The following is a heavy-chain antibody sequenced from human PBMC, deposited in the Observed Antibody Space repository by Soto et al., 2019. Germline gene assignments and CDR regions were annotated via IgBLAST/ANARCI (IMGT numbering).Heavy chain of an antibody. V-gene: IGHV4-31*03. D-gene: IGHD4-17*01. CDR3: ARADYGDRGLAFDS. Sequence: PSETLSLTCTVSGASTGSGGSYWSWIRQHPGKGLEWIGYIYYTGSTYYSPSLKSRASISVDTSNNQFSLKLDSATAADTAVYYCARADYGDRGLAFDSWGQGTLVTVSS. CDR1: GASTGSGGSY. CDR2: IYYTGST. J-gene: IGHJ4*02.